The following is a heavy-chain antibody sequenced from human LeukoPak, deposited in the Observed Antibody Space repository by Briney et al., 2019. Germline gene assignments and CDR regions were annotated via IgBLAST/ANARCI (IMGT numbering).Heavy chain of an antibody. CDR1: GFTFSGYT. D-gene: IGHD5/OR15-5a*01. CDR2: ITSSGTYI. Sequence: GGSLRLSCVASGFTFSGYTMNWVRQAPGKGLEWVASITSSGTYIYYADSVRGRYTISRDNAKNSLFLQMNSLRAEDTAVYYCARDSVRHLDYWGQGTLVTVSS. V-gene: IGHV3-21*01. CDR3: ARDSVRHLDY. J-gene: IGHJ4*02.